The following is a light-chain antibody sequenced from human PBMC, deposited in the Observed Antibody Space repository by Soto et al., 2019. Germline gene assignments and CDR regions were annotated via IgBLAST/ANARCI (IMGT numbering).Light chain of an antibody. J-gene: IGKJ1*01. CDR1: QNIRQF. V-gene: IGKV1-39*01. CDR2: GAS. Sequence: DIPRPLSPTSSPATLAVCVPITSRTSQNIRQFLNWYQEKSGQAPKLLIYGASNLHSGVPPRFSGSGSGTEFSLSISSLQSEDFAAYYCQQYRSWPRTFGQGTKVDIK. CDR3: QQYRSWPRT.